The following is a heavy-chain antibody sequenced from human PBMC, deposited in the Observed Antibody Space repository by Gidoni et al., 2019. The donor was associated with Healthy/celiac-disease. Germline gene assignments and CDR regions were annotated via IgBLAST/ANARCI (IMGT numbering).Heavy chain of an antibody. CDR3: ARGEYSSSWGYFDY. V-gene: IGHV3-30-3*01. J-gene: IGHJ4*02. CDR2: ISYDGSNK. D-gene: IGHD6-13*01. Sequence: QVQLVESGGGVVQPGRSLSLSCAASGFTFSSDAMHWVRQAPGKGLEWVAVISYDGSNKYYADSVKGRFTISRDNSKNTLYLQMNSLRAEDTAVYYCARGEYSSSWGYFDYWGQGTLVTVSS. CDR1: GFTFSSDA.